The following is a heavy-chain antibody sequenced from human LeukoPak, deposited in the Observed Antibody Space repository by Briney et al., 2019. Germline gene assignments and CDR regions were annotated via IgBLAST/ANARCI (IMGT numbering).Heavy chain of an antibody. V-gene: IGHV4-59*01. CDR3: ARHRVPDYYYYVDV. Sequence: SETLSLTCTVSGGSISSYYWSWIRQPPGKGLEWIGYIYYSGSTNYNPSLKSRVTISVDTSKNQFSLKLSSVTAADTAVYYCARHRVPDYYYYVDVWGKGTTVTVSS. D-gene: IGHD2-2*01. CDR2: IYYSGST. CDR1: GGSISSYY. J-gene: IGHJ6*03.